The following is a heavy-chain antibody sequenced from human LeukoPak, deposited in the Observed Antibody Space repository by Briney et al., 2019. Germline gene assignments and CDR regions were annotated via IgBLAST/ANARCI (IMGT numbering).Heavy chain of an antibody. J-gene: IGHJ4*02. CDR2: INHSGST. V-gene: IGHV4-39*07. D-gene: IGHD3-3*02. Sequence: SETLSLTCTVSGSSISSSSYYWSWIRQPPGKGLEWIGEINHSGSTNYNPSLKSRVTISVDTSKNQFSLKLSSVTAADTAVYYCARAAQGVRLAFDYWGQGTLVTVSS. CDR1: GSSISSSSYY. CDR3: ARAAQGVRLAFDY.